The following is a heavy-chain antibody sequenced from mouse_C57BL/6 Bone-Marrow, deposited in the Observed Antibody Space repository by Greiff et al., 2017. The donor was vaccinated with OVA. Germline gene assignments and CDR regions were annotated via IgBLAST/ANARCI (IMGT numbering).Heavy chain of an antibody. CDR1: GYTFTSYW. CDR2: IDPSDSET. CDR3: ARSGYDVYYFDD. V-gene: IGHV1-52*01. D-gene: IGHD2-2*01. J-gene: IGHJ2*01. Sequence: QVQLQQPGAELVRPGSSVKLSCKASGYTFTSYWMHWVKQRPIQGLEWIGNIDPSDSETHYNQKFKDKATLTVDKSSSTAYMQLSSLTSEDSAVYYCARSGYDVYYFDDWGQGTTLTVSS.